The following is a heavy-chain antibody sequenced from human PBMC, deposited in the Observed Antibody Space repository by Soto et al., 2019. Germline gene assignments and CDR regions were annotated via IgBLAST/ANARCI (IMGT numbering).Heavy chain of an antibody. D-gene: IGHD3-3*01. J-gene: IGHJ4*02. CDR2: MNPNSGNT. CDR3: ARGLGTIFGVVILAGFDY. CDR1: GYTFTSYD. Sequence: GASVKVSCKASGYTFTSYDINWVRQATGQGLEWMGWMNPNSGNTGYAQKFQGRVTMTRNTSISTAYMELSSLRSEDTAVCYSARGLGTIFGVVILAGFDYWGQGPMVTVSS. V-gene: IGHV1-8*01.